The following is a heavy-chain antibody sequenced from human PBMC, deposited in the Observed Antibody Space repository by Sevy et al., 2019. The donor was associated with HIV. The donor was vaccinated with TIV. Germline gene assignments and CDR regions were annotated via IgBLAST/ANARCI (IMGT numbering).Heavy chain of an antibody. J-gene: IGHJ4*02. CDR3: ARGGGNGWYYFDY. Sequence: ASVKVSCKASGGTFSSYGISWVRQAPGQGLEWMGGIIPILGTVNYAQKFQGRVTITADESTKKAYMERSSLGSEDTALYYCARGGGNGWYYFDYWGQETLVTVSS. CDR2: IIPILGTV. V-gene: IGHV1-69*13. CDR1: GGTFSSYG. D-gene: IGHD6-19*01.